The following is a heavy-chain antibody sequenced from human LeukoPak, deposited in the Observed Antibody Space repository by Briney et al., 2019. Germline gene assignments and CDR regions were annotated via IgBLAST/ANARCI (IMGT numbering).Heavy chain of an antibody. CDR1: GFTISIYA. CDR3: ARVAACCPFDY. Sequence: GGSLRLSCEASGFTISIYAITWVRQAPGKGLEWVSSISSSSSYIYYADSVKGRFTISRDNAKNSLYLQMNSLRAEDTAVYYCARVAACCPFDYWGQGTLVTVSS. J-gene: IGHJ4*02. CDR2: ISSSSSYI. V-gene: IGHV3-21*01. D-gene: IGHD6-13*01.